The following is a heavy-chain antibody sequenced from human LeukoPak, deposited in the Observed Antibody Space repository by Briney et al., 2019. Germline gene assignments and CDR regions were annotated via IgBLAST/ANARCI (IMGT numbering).Heavy chain of an antibody. D-gene: IGHD3-10*01. CDR1: GFTFSDYS. Sequence: GGSLRLSCAASGFTFSDYSVHWVRQAPGKGLEWVSSISTSSTYIYYADSVKGRFTISRDNAKKSLSLQMNSLRAEDTAVYYCARGVGSVRYYFDYWGQGTLVTVSS. J-gene: IGHJ4*02. V-gene: IGHV3-21*01. CDR3: ARGVGSVRYYFDY. CDR2: ISTSSTYI.